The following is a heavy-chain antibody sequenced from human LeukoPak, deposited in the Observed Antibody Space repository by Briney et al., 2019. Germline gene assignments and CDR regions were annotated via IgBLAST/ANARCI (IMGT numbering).Heavy chain of an antibody. J-gene: IGHJ4*02. CDR1: GYSISSGYF. CDR2: IHHSGST. V-gene: IGHV4-38-2*02. CDR3: VRDVDY. Sequence: SETLSLTCTVSGYSISSGYFWGWIRQPPGKGLEWIGSIHHSGSTYYNLSLKSRVTISVDTSRDQFSLKLTSVTAADTAMYYCVRDVDYWGQGILVTVSS.